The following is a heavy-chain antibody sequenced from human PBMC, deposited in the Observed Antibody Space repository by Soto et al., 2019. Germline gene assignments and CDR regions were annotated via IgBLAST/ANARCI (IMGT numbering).Heavy chain of an antibody. V-gene: IGHV3-48*03. CDR1: GFTFSSYE. CDR3: ARDVEMATAHTAFDY. CDR2: ISSSGSTI. J-gene: IGHJ4*02. D-gene: IGHD5-18*01. Sequence: GGSLRLSCAASGFTFSSYEMNWVRQAPGKGLEWVSYISSSGSTIYYADSVKGRFTISRDNAKNSLYLQMNSLRAEDTAVYYCARDVEMATAHTAFDYWGQGTLVTVSS.